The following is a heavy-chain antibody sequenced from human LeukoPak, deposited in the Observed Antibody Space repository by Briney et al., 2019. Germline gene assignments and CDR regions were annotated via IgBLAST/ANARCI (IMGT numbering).Heavy chain of an antibody. D-gene: IGHD3-22*01. CDR3: AAGYDSSGYYYRWIFGY. CDR2: IYYSGST. J-gene: IGHJ4*02. Sequence: KPSETLSLTCTVSGGAISSYYWSWIRQPPGKGLEWIGYIYYSGSTNYNPSLKSRVTISVDTSKNQFSLKLSSVTAADTAVYYCAAGYDSSGYYYRWIFGYWGQGTLVTVSS. CDR1: GGAISSYY. V-gene: IGHV4-59*01.